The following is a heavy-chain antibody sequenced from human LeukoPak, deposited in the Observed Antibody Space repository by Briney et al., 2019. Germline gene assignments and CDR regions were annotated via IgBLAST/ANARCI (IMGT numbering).Heavy chain of an antibody. J-gene: IGHJ4*02. CDR3: ARGTNY. CDR1: GGSFSGYY. Sequence: SETLSLTCAVYGGSFSGYYWSWIRQPPGKGLEWIGEINHSGSTNYNPSLKSRVTISVDTSKNQFSLKLSSVTAADTAVYYCARGTNYWGQGTLVTVSS. V-gene: IGHV4-34*01. CDR2: INHSGST.